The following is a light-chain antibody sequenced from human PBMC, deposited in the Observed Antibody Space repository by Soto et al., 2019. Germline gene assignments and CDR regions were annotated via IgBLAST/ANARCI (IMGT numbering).Light chain of an antibody. CDR1: SSDIGSYNY. CDR2: EVR. CDR3: LSYRASETSYV. J-gene: IGLJ1*01. V-gene: IGLV2-14*01. Sequence: SALTQPASVSGSPGQSITISCTGTSSDIGSYNYVAWYQQFPGKTPKLIIYEVRNRPSGVSFRFSGSKSGNTASLTISGLQAEEEADYPCLSYRASETSYVFGTGTKVTVL.